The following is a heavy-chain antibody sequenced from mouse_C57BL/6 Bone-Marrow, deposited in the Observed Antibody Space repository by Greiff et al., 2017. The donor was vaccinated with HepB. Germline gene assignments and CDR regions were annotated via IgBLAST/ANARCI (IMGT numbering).Heavy chain of an antibody. CDR2: ISYDGSN. J-gene: IGHJ2*01. CDR3: ARGYYYGSNYFDY. V-gene: IGHV3-6*01. D-gene: IGHD1-1*01. Sequence: EVKLQESGPGLVKPSQSLSLTCSVTGYSITSGYYWNWIRQFPGNKLEWMGYISYDGSNNYNPSLKNRISITRDTSKNQFFLKLNSVTTEDTATYYCARGYYYGSNYFDYWGQGTTLTVSS. CDR1: GYSITSGYY.